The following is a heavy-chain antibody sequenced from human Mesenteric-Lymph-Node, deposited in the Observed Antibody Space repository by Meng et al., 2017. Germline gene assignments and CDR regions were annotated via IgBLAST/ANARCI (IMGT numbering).Heavy chain of an antibody. CDR3: ARDSSGWLTRGAFDI. Sequence: ASVKVSCKASGYTFTSYDINWVRQATGPGIEWMGWMNPNSGNTGYAQKFQGRVTITADESTSTAYMELSSLRSEDTAVYYCARDSSGWLTRGAFDIWGQGTMVTVSS. CDR1: GYTFTSYD. J-gene: IGHJ3*02. D-gene: IGHD6-19*01. CDR2: MNPNSGNT. V-gene: IGHV1-8*01.